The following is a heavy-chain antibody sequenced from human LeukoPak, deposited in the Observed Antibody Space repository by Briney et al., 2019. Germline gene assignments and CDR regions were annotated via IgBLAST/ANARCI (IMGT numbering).Heavy chain of an antibody. CDR1: GLTFSSYS. CDR2: ISSSSSYI. Sequence: GGSLRLSCAASGLTFSSYSMNWVRQAPGKGLEWVSSISSSSSYIYYADSVKGRFTISRDNAKNSLYLQMNSLRAEDTAVYYCARAGPPGYSSSWYPLGYWGQGTLVTVSS. V-gene: IGHV3-21*01. D-gene: IGHD6-13*01. CDR3: ARAGPPGYSSSWYPLGY. J-gene: IGHJ4*02.